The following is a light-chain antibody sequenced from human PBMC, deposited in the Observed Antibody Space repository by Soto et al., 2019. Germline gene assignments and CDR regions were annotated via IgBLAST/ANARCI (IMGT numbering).Light chain of an antibody. J-gene: IGLJ1*01. CDR3: SIYTSSSTYV. Sequence: QSVLTQPASVSGSPGQSITISCTGTSSDVGGYNYVSWYQQHPGKAPKLMIYEVSNRPSGVSIRFSGSKSGNTASLTISGLQAEDEADYYCSIYTSSSTYVFGTGTKVPVL. CDR2: EVS. V-gene: IGLV2-14*01. CDR1: SSDVGGYNY.